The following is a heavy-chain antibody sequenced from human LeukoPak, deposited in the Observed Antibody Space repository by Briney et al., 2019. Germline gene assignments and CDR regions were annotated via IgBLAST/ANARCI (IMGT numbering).Heavy chain of an antibody. V-gene: IGHV3-23*01. CDR1: GFTFSNYA. Sequence: GGSLRLSCAASGFTFSNYAMTWVRQAPGKGLECVSAISGSGGSTYYADSVKGRFTVSRDNSKNTLYLQMKSLRAEDTAVYYCAKDRDYVWGSYRYLDAFDIWGQGTMVTVSS. CDR2: ISGSGGST. J-gene: IGHJ3*02. D-gene: IGHD3-16*02. CDR3: AKDRDYVWGSYRYLDAFDI.